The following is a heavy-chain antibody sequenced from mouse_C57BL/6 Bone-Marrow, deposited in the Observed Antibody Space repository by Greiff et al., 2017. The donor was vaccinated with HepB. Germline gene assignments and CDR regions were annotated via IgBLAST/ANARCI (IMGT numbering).Heavy chain of an antibody. J-gene: IGHJ3*01. CDR3: AIGWLLREGFAY. CDR1: GYTFTSYW. Sequence: QVQLQQPGAELVKPGASVKVSCKASGYTFTSYWMHWVKQRPGQGLEWIGRIHPSDSDTNYNKKFKGKATLTVDKSSSTAYMQLSSLTSEDSAVYYCAIGWLLREGFAYWGQGTLVTVSA. V-gene: IGHV1-74*01. D-gene: IGHD2-3*01. CDR2: IHPSDSDT.